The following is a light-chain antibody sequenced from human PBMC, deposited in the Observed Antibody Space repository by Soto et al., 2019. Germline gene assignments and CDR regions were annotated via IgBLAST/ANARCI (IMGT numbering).Light chain of an antibody. CDR2: AAS. V-gene: IGKV1-39*01. CDR3: QQCYRSPPT. J-gene: IGKJ2*01. Sequence: DVQMTQSPSPLSASVGDRVTITCRASQSISNYLYWYQQKPGKAPQLLIYAASSLQSGVPSRFSGSGSGTDFALTISSLQPEDIATYYCQQCYRSPPTFGQGTKLEIK. CDR1: QSISNY.